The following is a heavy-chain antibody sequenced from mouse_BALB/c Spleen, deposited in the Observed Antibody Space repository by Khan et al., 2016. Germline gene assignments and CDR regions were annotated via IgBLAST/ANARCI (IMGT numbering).Heavy chain of an antibody. CDR1: GYTFTTYW. Sequence: QVQLQQPGAELARPGASVRLSCKASGYTFTTYWVQWVKQRPGQGLEWIGAIYPGDGGTTYTQKFKTKVTLTADKSSSTAYMQLGSLASEDSAVYYCARNFPFDYWGQGTTLTVSS. J-gene: IGHJ2*01. V-gene: IGHV1-87*01. CDR2: IYPGDGGT. CDR3: ARNFPFDY.